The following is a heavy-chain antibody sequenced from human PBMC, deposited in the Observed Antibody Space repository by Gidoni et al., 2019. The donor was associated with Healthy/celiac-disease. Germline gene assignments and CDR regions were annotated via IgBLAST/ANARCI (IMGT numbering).Heavy chain of an antibody. CDR3: ARGCSSTSCYYYYGMDV. J-gene: IGHJ6*02. Sequence: QVQLVESGGGLVKPGGSLRLSCAASGFTFSYYYMSWIRQAPGKGLGWVSYISSSSSYTNYADSVKGRFTISRDNAKNSLYLQMNSLRAEDTAVYYCARGCSSTSCYYYYGMDVWGQGTTVTVSS. CDR1: GFTFSYYY. D-gene: IGHD2-2*01. V-gene: IGHV3-11*06. CDR2: ISSSSSYT.